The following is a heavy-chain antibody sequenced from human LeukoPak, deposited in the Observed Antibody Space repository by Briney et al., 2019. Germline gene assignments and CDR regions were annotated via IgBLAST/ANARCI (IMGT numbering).Heavy chain of an antibody. CDR2: IKQDGSES. CDR3: ATSFGDRSSGDY. J-gene: IGHJ4*02. CDR1: GFTLNNYW. Sequence: PGGSLGLSCAASGFTLNNYWMSWVRQAPGKGLEWVANIKQDGSESHYVDSVKGRFTISRDNTKNSLSLQMNSLRAEDTAVYYCATSFGDRSSGDYWGQGTLVTVSS. D-gene: IGHD3-16*01. V-gene: IGHV3-7*01.